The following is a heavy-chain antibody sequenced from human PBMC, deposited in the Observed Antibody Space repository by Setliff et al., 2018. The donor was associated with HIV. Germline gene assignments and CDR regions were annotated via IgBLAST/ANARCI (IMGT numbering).Heavy chain of an antibody. CDR1: GGSISSSSYY. D-gene: IGHD3-10*01. J-gene: IGHJ4*02. V-gene: IGHV4-39*07. CDR3: ARDRRGTMVRGVTSPLDY. Sequence: SETLSLTCTVSGGSISSSSYYWGWIRQPPGKGLEWIGEINHSGSTNYNPSLKSRATISVDTSKNQFSLKLSSVTAADTAVYYCARDRRGTMVRGVTSPLDYWGQGTLVTVSS. CDR2: INHSGST.